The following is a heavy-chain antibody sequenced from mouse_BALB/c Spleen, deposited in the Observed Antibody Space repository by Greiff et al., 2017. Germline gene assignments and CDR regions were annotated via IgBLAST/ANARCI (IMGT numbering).Heavy chain of an antibody. Sequence: QVQLQQSAAELARPGASVKMSCKASGYTFISYTMHWVKQRPGQGLEWIGYINPSSGYTEYNQKFKDKTTLTADKSSSTAYMQLSSLTSEDSAVYYCARSGDYWGQGTTLTVSS. CDR2: INPSSGYT. CDR1: GYTFISYT. CDR3: ARSGDY. V-gene: IGHV1-4*02. J-gene: IGHJ2*01.